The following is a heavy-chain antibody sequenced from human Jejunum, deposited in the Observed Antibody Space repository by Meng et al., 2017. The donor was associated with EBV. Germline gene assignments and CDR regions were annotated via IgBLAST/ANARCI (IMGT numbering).Heavy chain of an antibody. Sequence: QVQPQGSGPGLVKPSETLSLTCAVSGGSVSSGSYYWRWIRQPPGKGLEWIGFVSDYGSTRYNSSLKSRITISADTSKNQFSLKLTSVTPADTAIYYCARDFSSGYFAYWGQGTLVTVSS. J-gene: IGHJ4*02. D-gene: IGHD3-22*01. CDR1: GGSVSSGSYY. V-gene: IGHV4-61*01. CDR3: ARDFSSGYFAY. CDR2: VSDYGST.